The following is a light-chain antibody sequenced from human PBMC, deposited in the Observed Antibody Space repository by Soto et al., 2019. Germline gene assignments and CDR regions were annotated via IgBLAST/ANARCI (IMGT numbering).Light chain of an antibody. CDR3: QQRNAYPLP. J-gene: IGKJ4*01. CDR2: AAS. Sequence: IQLTQSPSSLSASVGDRVTITCRASQGISTYLAWYQQKPGKAPKLLIFAASTLQTGVASRFSGSGSGTDFTLTISSLQPEDFATYYCQQRNAYPLPFGGGTKVEI. V-gene: IGKV1-9*01. CDR1: QGISTY.